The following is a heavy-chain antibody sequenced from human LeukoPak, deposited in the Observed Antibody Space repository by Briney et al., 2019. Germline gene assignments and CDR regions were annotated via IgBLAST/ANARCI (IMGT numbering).Heavy chain of an antibody. CDR2: ISSDSGTI. Sequence: GGSLRLSCAASGFXFSRKTINWVRQAPGKGLEWVSDISSDSGTIYYADSVRGRFTISRDNAKNSLYLQINSLRDEDMAVYYCARDNGMTSGWYAGRIDYYYGMDVWGQGTTVTVSS. CDR3: ARDNGMTSGWYAGRIDYYYGMDV. V-gene: IGHV3-48*02. CDR1: GFXFSRKT. J-gene: IGHJ6*02. D-gene: IGHD6-19*01.